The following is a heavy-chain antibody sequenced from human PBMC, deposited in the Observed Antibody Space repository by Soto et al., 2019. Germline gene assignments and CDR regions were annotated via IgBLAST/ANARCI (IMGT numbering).Heavy chain of an antibody. D-gene: IGHD1-1*01. CDR3: AKGTTTRVSSGITWFDS. CDR1: GFTVSNYA. J-gene: IGHJ5*01. CDR2: ISGSGGST. Sequence: AGGSLRLSCAASGFTVSNYAMSWVRPAPGTRLAWVSSISGSGGSTYYADSVHGRFTISRDNSKSSLYLQMNHLRPAHHARSLCAKGTTTRVSSGITWFDSWGQGTLVTVSS. V-gene: IGHV3-23*01.